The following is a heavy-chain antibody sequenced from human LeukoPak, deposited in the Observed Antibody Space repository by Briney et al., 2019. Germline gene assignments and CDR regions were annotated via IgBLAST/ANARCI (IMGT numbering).Heavy chain of an antibody. D-gene: IGHD3-3*01. CDR2: MNPNSGNT. CDR1: GYTFTSYD. V-gene: IGHV1-8*01. CDR3: ARGTGFLEWLDFDY. J-gene: IGHJ4*02. Sequence: GASVKVSCKASGYTFTSYDINWVRQATGQGREWMGWMNPNSGNTGYAQKFQGRVTMTRNTSISTAYMELSSLRSEDTAVYYCARGTGFLEWLDFDYWGQGTLVTVSS.